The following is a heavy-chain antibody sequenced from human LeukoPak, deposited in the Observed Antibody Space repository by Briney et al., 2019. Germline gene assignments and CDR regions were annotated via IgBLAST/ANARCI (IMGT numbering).Heavy chain of an antibody. CDR2: ITS. CDR1: GDSISGSDYY. D-gene: IGHD6-13*01. V-gene: IGHV4-39*07. Sequence: PSETLSLTCIVSGDSISGSDYYWAWIRQPPGKGLQWIASITSHYKSTLNGRVTISLDTSKNQFSMKLSSVTAADTAVYYCARDGGYSSSWGTEYFQHWGQGTLVTVSS. J-gene: IGHJ1*01. CDR3: ARDGGYSSSWGTEYFQH.